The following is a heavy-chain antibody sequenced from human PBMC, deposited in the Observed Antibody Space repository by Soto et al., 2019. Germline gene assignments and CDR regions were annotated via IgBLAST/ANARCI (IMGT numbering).Heavy chain of an antibody. D-gene: IGHD3-16*02. CDR3: ARDSVYYDYVWGSYRPRGWFDP. CDR1: GGSISSYY. V-gene: IGHV4-59*01. Sequence: QVQLQESGPGLVKPSETLSLTCTVSGGSISSYYWSWIRQPPGKGLEWIGYIYYSGSTNYNPSLKSRVTMSVDTAKNQFSMKLSSVTAADTAVYYCARDSVYYDYVWGSYRPRGWFDPWGQGTLVTVSS. CDR2: IYYSGST. J-gene: IGHJ5*02.